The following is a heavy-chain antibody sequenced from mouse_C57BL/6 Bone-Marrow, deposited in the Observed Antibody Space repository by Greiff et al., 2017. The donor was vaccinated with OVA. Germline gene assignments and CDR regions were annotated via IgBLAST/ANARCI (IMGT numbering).Heavy chain of an antibody. V-gene: IGHV1-82*01. J-gene: IGHJ1*03. CDR3: ARCDGYYWYFDV. Sequence: QVQLQQSGPELVKPGASVKISCKASGYAFSSSWMNWVKQRPGKGLEWIGRIYPGDGDTNYNGKFKGKATLTADKSSGTAYMQLSSLTSEDSAVYFCARCDGYYWYFDVWGTGTTVTVSS. D-gene: IGHD2-3*01. CDR2: IYPGDGDT. CDR1: GYAFSSSW.